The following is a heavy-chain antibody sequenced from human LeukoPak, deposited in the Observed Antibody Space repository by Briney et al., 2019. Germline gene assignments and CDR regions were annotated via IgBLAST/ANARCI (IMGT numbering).Heavy chain of an antibody. D-gene: IGHD7-27*01. J-gene: IGHJ3*02. Sequence: PGGSLRLSCAASGFSFSSYDMHWVRQITGKGLEWVSVIGTAGDSLYAGSARGRFTISRDNSKNTVYLQVNSLRAEDTAVYYCARVGYGLTGDLKNAFDIWGQGTMVTVSS. V-gene: IGHV3-13*01. CDR1: GFSFSSYD. CDR2: IGTAGDS. CDR3: ARVGYGLTGDLKNAFDI.